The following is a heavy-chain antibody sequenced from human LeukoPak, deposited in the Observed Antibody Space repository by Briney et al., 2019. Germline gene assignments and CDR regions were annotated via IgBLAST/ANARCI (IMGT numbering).Heavy chain of an antibody. CDR2: ISYDGSNK. J-gene: IGHJ5*02. Sequence: GGSLRLSCAASGFTFSSYAMHWVRRAPGKGLEWVAVISYDGSNKYYADSVKGRFTISRDNSKNTLYLQMNSLRAEDTAVYYCARGGGGTMIVVVIISWGQGTLVTVSS. CDR1: GFTFSSYA. CDR3: ARGGGGTMIVVVIIS. D-gene: IGHD3-22*01. V-gene: IGHV3-30-3*01.